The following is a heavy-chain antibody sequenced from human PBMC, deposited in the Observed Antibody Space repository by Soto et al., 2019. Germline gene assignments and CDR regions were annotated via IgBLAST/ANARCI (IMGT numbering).Heavy chain of an antibody. Sequence: QVQLVESGGGVVQPGRSLRLSCAASGFTFTSYGMHWVRQAPGKGLEWVAVIWYDGSNKYYTDSVKGRFTISRDNSKSTLYLPMNSLRAEDTAVYYCARDHHTAMVQDVWGQGTTVTVSS. CDR1: GFTFTSYG. CDR3: ARDHHTAMVQDV. CDR2: IWYDGSNK. V-gene: IGHV3-33*01. J-gene: IGHJ6*02. D-gene: IGHD5-18*01.